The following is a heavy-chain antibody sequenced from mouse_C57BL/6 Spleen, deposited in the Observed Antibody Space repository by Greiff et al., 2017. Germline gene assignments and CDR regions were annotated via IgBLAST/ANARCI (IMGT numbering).Heavy chain of an antibody. CDR1: GYTFTSDW. CDR3: ARWAIYYYGSSYGYFDV. D-gene: IGHD1-1*01. J-gene: IGHJ1*03. V-gene: IGHV1-64*01. Sequence: QVQLQQPGAELVKPGASVKWSCKASGYTFTSDWMHWVKQRPGQGLEWIGMIHPNSGSTNYNEKFKSKATLTVDKSSSTAYMQLSSLTSEDSAVYYCARWAIYYYGSSYGYFDVWGTGTTVTVSS. CDR2: IHPNSGST.